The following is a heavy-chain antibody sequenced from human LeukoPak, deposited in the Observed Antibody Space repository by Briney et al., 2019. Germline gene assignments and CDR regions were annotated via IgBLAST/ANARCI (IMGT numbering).Heavy chain of an antibody. CDR1: GYTFTSYG. CDR3: ARGWELDY. V-gene: IGHV1-18*01. Sequence: ASVMVSCKASGYTFTSYGISWVRQAPGQGLEWMGWISPDNGYTNYAQKLQGRVTMTTDTSTSTAYMDLKSLRSDDTAVYYCARGWELDYWGQGALVTVSS. CDR2: ISPDNGYT. J-gene: IGHJ4*02. D-gene: IGHD1-26*01.